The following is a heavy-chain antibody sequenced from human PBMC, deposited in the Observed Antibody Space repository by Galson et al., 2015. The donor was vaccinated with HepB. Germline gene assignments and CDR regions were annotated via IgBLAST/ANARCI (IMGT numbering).Heavy chain of an antibody. Sequence: SLRLSCAASGFTFSSYAMSWVRQAPGKGPEWVSAISGSGGSTYYADSVKGRFTISRDNSKNTLYLQMNSLRAEDTAVYYCANTWGDYVFGAFDIWGQGTMVTVSS. V-gene: IGHV3-23*01. CDR3: ANTWGDYVFGAFDI. CDR1: GFTFSSYA. J-gene: IGHJ3*02. D-gene: IGHD4-17*01. CDR2: ISGSGGST.